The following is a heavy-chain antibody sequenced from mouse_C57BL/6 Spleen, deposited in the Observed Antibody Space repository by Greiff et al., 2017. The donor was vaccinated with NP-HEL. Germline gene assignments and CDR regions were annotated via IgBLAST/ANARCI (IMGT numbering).Heavy chain of an antibody. CDR2: INPNNGGT. J-gene: IGHJ1*03. CDR1: GYTFTDYY. CDR3: AGTTVVATRYFDV. Sequence: VQLQQSGPELVKPGASVKISCKASGYTFTDYYMNWVKQSHGKSLEWIGDINPNNGGTSYNQKFKGKATLTVDKSSSTAYMELRSLTSEDSAVYYCAGTTVVATRYFDVWGTGTTVTVSS. D-gene: IGHD1-1*01. V-gene: IGHV1-26*01.